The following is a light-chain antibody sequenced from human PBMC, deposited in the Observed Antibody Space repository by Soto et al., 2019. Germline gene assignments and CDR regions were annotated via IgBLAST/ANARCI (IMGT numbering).Light chain of an antibody. J-gene: IGKJ1*01. CDR3: QQGFSRPLT. Sequence: DIQMTQSPSSLSASVGDRVTITCRASQSIRSDLNWYQQRPGKAPKLLIYTTSNLESGVPSRFSGSGSGTDFTLTISNLQPEDFATYFCQQGFSRPLTFCLGTTVEV. CDR2: TTS. V-gene: IGKV1-39*01. CDR1: QSIRSD.